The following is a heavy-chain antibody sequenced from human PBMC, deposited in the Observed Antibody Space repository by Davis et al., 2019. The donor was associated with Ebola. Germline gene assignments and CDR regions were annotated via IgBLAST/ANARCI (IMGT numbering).Heavy chain of an antibody. CDR3: ARDPATVVTPDYFDY. CDR2: ISSSGSTI. Sequence: SLKISRAASGFTFSDYYMSWIRQAPGKGLEWVSYISSSGSTIYYADPVKGRFTISRDNAKNSLYLQMNSLRAEDTAVYYCARDPATVVTPDYFDYWGQGTLVTVSS. CDR1: GFTFSDYY. J-gene: IGHJ4*02. D-gene: IGHD4-23*01. V-gene: IGHV3-11*01.